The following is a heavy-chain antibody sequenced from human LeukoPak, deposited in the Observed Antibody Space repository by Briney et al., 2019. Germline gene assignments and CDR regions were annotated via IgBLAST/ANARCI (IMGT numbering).Heavy chain of an antibody. CDR1: GYTFTSCY. J-gene: IGHJ5*02. V-gene: IGHV1-46*01. CDR3: ARDVGITGTQAINNWFDP. D-gene: IGHD1-20*01. CDR2: INPSGGST. Sequence: ASVKVSCKASGYTFTSCYMHWVRQAPGQGLEWMGIINPSGGSTSYAQKFQGRVTMTRDTSTSTVYMELSSLRSEDTAVYYCARDVGITGTQAINNWFDPWGQGTLVTVSS.